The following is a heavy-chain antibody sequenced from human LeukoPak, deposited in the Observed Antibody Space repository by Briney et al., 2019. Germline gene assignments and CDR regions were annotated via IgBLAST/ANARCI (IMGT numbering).Heavy chain of an antibody. D-gene: IGHD2-8*02. CDR3: ARDFLVPRVSGMDV. J-gene: IGHJ6*02. CDR1: GFTLRNYW. Sequence: SGGSLRLSCAASGFTLRNYWMTWVRQAPGKGLEWVANIEYDASEKNYVDSVRGRFTISRDDAKNSLYLQMNSLRAEDTAVYYCARDFLVPRVSGMDVWGQGTTVTVSS. CDR2: IEYDASEK. V-gene: IGHV3-7*01.